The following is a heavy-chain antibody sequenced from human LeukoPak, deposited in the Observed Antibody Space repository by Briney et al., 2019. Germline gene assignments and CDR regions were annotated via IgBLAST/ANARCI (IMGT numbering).Heavy chain of an antibody. CDR3: VSSSSGWYRFQY. V-gene: IGHV3-23*01. J-gene: IGHJ4*02. Sequence: KAGGSLRLSCAASGFTFSNYAMSWVRQAPGKGLECVSAISGSGVNTYYADSVKGRFTISRDNSRSTLYLQMNSLRAEDTAVYYCVSSSSGWYRFQYWGQGTLVTVSS. CDR2: ISGSGVNT. D-gene: IGHD6-19*01. CDR1: GFTFSNYA.